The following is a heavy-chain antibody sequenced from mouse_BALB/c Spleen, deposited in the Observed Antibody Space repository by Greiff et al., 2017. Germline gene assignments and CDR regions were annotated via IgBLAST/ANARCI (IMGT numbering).Heavy chain of an antibody. CDR1: GYTFTSYW. Sequence: QVQLQQPGAELVRPGASVKLSCKASGYTFTSYWINWVKQRPGQGLEWIGNIYPSDSYTNYNQKFKDKATLTVDKSSSTAYMQLSSPTSEDSAVDYCTRGGVRGSWFAYWGQGTLVTVSA. D-gene: IGHD2-14*01. CDR2: IYPSDSYT. V-gene: IGHV1-69*02. J-gene: IGHJ3*01. CDR3: TRGGVRGSWFAY.